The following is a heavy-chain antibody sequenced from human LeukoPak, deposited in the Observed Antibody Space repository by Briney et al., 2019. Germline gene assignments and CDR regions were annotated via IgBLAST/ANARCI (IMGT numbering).Heavy chain of an antibody. CDR1: GFTLSSYA. Sequence: GGSLRLSCAASGFTLSSYAMSWVRQAPGKGLEWVSAISGSGGSTYYADSVKGRFTIPRDNSKNTLYLQMNSLRAEDMALYYCARGGGSSWYGGGAFDYWGQGTLVTVSS. CDR3: ARGGGSSWYGGGAFDY. D-gene: IGHD6-13*01. CDR2: ISGSGGST. V-gene: IGHV3-23*01. J-gene: IGHJ4*02.